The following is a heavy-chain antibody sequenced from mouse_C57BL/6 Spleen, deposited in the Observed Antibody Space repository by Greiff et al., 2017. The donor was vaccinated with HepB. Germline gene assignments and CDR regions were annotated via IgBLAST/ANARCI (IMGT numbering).Heavy chain of an antibody. CDR1: GYTFTGYY. CDR3: ARSGNCARDMDY. Sequence: VQLQQSGPELVKPGASVKISCKASGYTFTGYYMNWVKQSPEKSLEWIGEINPSTGGTNYNQKFKAKATLTVDKSSSTAYMQLKSLTSEDSAVYYCARSGNCARDMDYWGQGTTVTVSS. V-gene: IGHV1-42*01. J-gene: IGHJ4*01. CDR2: INPSTGGT. D-gene: IGHD2-1*01.